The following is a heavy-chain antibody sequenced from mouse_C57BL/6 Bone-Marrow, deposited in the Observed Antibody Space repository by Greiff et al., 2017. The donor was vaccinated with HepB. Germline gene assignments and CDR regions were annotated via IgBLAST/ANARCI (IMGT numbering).Heavy chain of an antibody. CDR1: GFSLTSYA. Sequence: VKLMESGPGLVAPSQSLSITCTVSGFSLTSYAISWVRQPPGKGLEWLGVIWTGGGTNYNSALKSRLSISKDNSKSQVFLKMNSLQTDDTARYYCARKENYCGPAWFAYWGQGTLVTVSA. CDR3: ARKENYCGPAWFAY. J-gene: IGHJ3*01. V-gene: IGHV2-9-1*01. CDR2: IWTGGGT. D-gene: IGHD1-1*01.